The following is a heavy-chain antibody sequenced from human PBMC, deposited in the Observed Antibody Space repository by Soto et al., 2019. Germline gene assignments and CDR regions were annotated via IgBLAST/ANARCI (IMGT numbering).Heavy chain of an antibody. Sequence: GGSLRLSCAASGFAFETYAMHWVRQTAGKGPEWVSRIDSDGGATAYADSVRGRFSISRDNAKNTLYLQMNSLRADDTAVYYCIKSKHIYEKWGKGNLVTVYS. CDR1: GFAFETYA. J-gene: IGHJ4*01. CDR3: IKSKHIYEK. V-gene: IGHV3-74*01. CDR2: IDSDGGAT. D-gene: IGHD3-16*01.